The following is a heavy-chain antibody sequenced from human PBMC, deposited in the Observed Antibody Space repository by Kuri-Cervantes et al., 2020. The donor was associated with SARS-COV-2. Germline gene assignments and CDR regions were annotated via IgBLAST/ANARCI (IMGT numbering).Heavy chain of an antibody. CDR2: ISTYNDNT. Sequence: ASVKVSCKASGYTFTSYGIRWVRQAPGQGLEWMGWISTYNDNTNYAQKLQGRVTMTTDTSTSTAYMELRSLRSDDTAVYYCARDRKRAYSGYDLASPNYHYGMDVWGQGTTVTVSS. CDR3: ARDRKRAYSGYDLASPNYHYGMDV. V-gene: IGHV1-18*01. CDR1: GYTFTSYG. J-gene: IGHJ6*02. D-gene: IGHD5-12*01.